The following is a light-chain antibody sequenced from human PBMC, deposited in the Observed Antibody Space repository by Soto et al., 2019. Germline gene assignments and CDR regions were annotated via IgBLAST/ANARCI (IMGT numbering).Light chain of an antibody. Sequence: DIQMTQSPSTLSASVGDRVTITCRASQSIGNWLAWYQQKPGKAPKLLVYMASTLQNGVPSRFSGSGSGTEFTLTISSLQPDDFATYYCQLYNNYAWAFGQGTRVEIK. CDR1: QSIGNW. J-gene: IGKJ1*01. CDR2: MAS. CDR3: QLYNNYAWA. V-gene: IGKV1-5*03.